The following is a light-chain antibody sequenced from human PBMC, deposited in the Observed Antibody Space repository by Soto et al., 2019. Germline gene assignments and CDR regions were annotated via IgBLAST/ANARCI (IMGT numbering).Light chain of an antibody. Sequence: EIVMTQSPDTLSVSPGDRAMLSPRASQRVSTNLAWYQQKPGQAPRLLIYTSSTRATDIPARFSGTGSGTEFTLTIYSLQSEDFAVYYCQQYNNWPITFGQGTRLEIK. CDR2: TSS. CDR3: QQYNNWPIT. J-gene: IGKJ5*01. V-gene: IGKV3-15*01. CDR1: QRVSTN.